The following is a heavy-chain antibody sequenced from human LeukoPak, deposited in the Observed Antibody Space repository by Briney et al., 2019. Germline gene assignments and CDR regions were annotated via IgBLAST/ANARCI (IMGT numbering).Heavy chain of an antibody. V-gene: IGHV3-74*01. D-gene: IGHD1-26*01. Sequence: PGGSLRLSCAASGFTFSNYWMHWVRQAPGKGLVWVSRINSDGSSTSYADSVKGRFTISRDNAKNTLYLQMNTLRAEDTAVYYCARDRTNTGSYDLDYWAREPWSPSPQ. J-gene: IGHJ4*02. CDR1: GFTFSNYW. CDR2: INSDGSST. CDR3: ARDRTNTGSYDLDY.